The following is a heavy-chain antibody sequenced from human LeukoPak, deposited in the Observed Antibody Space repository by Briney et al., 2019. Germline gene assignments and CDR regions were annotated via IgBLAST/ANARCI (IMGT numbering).Heavy chain of an antibody. CDR3: ASECRGGDCSTDAFDI. CDR2: IYYSGST. CDR1: GGSISSSSYY. D-gene: IGHD2-21*02. J-gene: IGHJ3*02. Sequence: SETLSLTCTVSGGSISSSSYYWGWIRQPPGKGLEWIGSIYYSGSTYYNPSLKSRVTISVDTSKNQFSLKLSPVTAADTAVYYCASECRGGDCSTDAFDIWGQGTMVTVSS. V-gene: IGHV4-39*01.